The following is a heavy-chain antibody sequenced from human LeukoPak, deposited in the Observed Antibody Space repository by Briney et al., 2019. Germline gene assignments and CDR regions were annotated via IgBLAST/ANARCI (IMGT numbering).Heavy chain of an antibody. CDR3: ARGLTGPREAAASRVALGH. Sequence: SETLSLTCAVFRGSFSAYYWSRIRQPPGKGLEWIGEINHSGSTNYNPSLKSRVTISMDTPRNQVSLRLTSVTAADTAVYYCARGLTGPREAAASRVALGHWGQGTLVTVSS. CDR2: INHSGST. CDR1: RGSFSAYY. J-gene: IGHJ4*02. D-gene: IGHD6-13*01. V-gene: IGHV4-34*01.